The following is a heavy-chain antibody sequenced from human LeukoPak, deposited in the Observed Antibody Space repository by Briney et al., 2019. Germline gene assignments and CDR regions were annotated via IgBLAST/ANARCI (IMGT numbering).Heavy chain of an antibody. V-gene: IGHV3-66*01. Sequence: GGSLRLSCAASGFTVSSNYMSWVRQAPGKGLEWVSVIYSGGSTYYADSVKGRFTISRDNSKNTLYLQMNSLRAEDTAVYYCARERGLAALDYWGQGTLVTVSS. CDR1: GFTVSSNY. CDR3: ARERGLAALDY. J-gene: IGHJ4*02. D-gene: IGHD6-19*01. CDR2: IYSGGST.